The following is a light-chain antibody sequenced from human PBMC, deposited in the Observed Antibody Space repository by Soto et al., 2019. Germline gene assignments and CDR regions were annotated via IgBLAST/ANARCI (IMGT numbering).Light chain of an antibody. V-gene: IGKV3-20*01. CDR2: GAS. CDR3: QQYGSSPLT. Sequence: EIVLTQSPATLSLSPGERATLSCRASHGVSNYLAWFQQKPGQAPRLLIYGASSRATGIPDRFSGSGSGTDFTLTISRLEPEDFAVYYCQQYGSSPLTFGGGNKGDSK. J-gene: IGKJ4*01. CDR1: HGVSNY.